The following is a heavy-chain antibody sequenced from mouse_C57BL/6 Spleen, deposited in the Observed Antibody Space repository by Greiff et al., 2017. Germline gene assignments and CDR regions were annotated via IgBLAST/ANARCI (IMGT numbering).Heavy chain of an antibody. D-gene: IGHD1-1*01. J-gene: IGHJ2*01. CDR1: GFTFSDYG. Sequence: EVKVVESGGGLVKPGGSLKLSCAASGFTFSDYGMHWVRQAPEKGLEWVAYISSGSSTIYYADTVKGRFTISRDNAKNTLFLQMTSLRSEDTAMYYCARPDYGSSHFDYWGQGTTLTVSS. V-gene: IGHV5-17*01. CDR3: ARPDYGSSHFDY. CDR2: ISSGSSTI.